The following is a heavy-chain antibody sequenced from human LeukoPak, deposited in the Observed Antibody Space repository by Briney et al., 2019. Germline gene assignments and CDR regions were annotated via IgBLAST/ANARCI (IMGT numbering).Heavy chain of an antibody. D-gene: IGHD5-18*01. CDR1: GGSISSGDYY. CDR2: IYYSGGT. J-gene: IGHJ4*02. V-gene: IGHV4-30-4*01. Sequence: SETLSLTCTVSGGSISSGDYYWSWIRQPPGKGLEWIGYIYYSGGTYYNPSLKSRVTISVDTSKNQFSLKLSSVTAADTAVYYCAREGITAFDYWGQGTLVTVSS. CDR3: AREGITAFDY.